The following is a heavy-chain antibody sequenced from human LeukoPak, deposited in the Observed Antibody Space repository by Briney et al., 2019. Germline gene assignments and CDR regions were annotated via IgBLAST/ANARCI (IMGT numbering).Heavy chain of an antibody. CDR1: GFTFDDYG. J-gene: IGHJ4*02. Sequence: GGSLRLSCAASGFTFDDYGMSWVRQAPGKGLEWVSGINWNGGSTGYADSVKGRFTISRDNAKNSLYLQMNSLRAEDTAVYYCARGPDYYDSSGPYYFDYWGQGTLVTVSS. CDR2: INWNGGST. V-gene: IGHV3-20*04. CDR3: ARGPDYYDSSGPYYFDY. D-gene: IGHD3-22*01.